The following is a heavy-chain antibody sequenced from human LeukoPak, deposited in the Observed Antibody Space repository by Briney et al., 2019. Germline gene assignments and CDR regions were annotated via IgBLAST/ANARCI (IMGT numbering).Heavy chain of an antibody. CDR1: GGTFSSYA. Sequence: ASVKVSCKASGGTFSSYAISWVRQAPGQGLEWMGWISAYNGNTNYAQKLQGRVTMTTDTSTSTAYMELRSLRSDDTAVYYCAREAGVADLYSWFDPWGQGTLVTVSS. D-gene: IGHD2-15*01. CDR2: ISAYNGNT. J-gene: IGHJ5*02. CDR3: AREAGVADLYSWFDP. V-gene: IGHV1-18*01.